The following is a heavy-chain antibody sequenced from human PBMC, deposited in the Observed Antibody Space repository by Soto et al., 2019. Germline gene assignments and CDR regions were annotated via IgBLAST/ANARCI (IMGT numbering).Heavy chain of an antibody. J-gene: IGHJ5*02. CDR3: AKNQGVELVPLATVDWFDP. CDR2: ISGSGFKK. Sequence: GGSLRLSCAASGFIFENFGMSWVRQAPGKGMEWISSISGSGFKKYYADSVKGRFTISRDNSKSTVYLELNNLSAEDTAVYHCAKNQGVELVPLATVDWFDPWGQGSVVTVSS. CDR1: GFIFENFG. D-gene: IGHD1-26*01. V-gene: IGHV3-23*01.